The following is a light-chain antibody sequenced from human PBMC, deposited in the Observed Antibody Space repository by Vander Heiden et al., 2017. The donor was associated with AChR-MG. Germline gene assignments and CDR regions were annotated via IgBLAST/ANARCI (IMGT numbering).Light chain of an antibody. Sequence: DIQMTQSPSSLSASVGDGVTITCRASQSISSYLNWYQQKPGKAPKLLIYAASSLQSGVPSRFSGSGSGTDFTLTISSLQPEDFATYYCQQSYSTPPYTFGQRTKLEIK. CDR3: QQSYSTPPYT. V-gene: IGKV1-39*01. J-gene: IGKJ2*01. CDR2: AAS. CDR1: QSISSY.